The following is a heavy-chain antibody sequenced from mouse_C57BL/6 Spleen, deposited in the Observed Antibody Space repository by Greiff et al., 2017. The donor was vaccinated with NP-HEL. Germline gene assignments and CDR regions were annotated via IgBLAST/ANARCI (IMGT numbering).Heavy chain of an antibody. D-gene: IGHD2-2*01. CDR3: AVCGYDKGDAMGY. V-gene: IGHV5-17*01. CDR2: ISSGSSTI. Sequence: EVKLVESGGGLVKPGGSLKLSCAASGFTFSDYGMHWVRQAPEKGLEWVAYISSGSSTIYYADTVKGRFTLSRDNAKNTLFLQMTSLRSEDTAMYYCAVCGYDKGDAMGYWGQGTSVTAST. CDR1: GFTFSDYG. J-gene: IGHJ4*01.